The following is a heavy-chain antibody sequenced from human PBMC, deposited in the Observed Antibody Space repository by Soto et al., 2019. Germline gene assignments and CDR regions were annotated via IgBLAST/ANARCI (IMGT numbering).Heavy chain of an antibody. D-gene: IGHD7-27*01. CDR1: GFTFSSYW. CDR3: ARDRGDRYFDY. CDR2: IKQDGSEK. J-gene: IGHJ4*02. V-gene: IGHV3-7*01. Sequence: GGSLRLSCAASGFTFSSYWMSWVRQAPGKGLEWVANIKQDGSEKYYVDSVKGRFIISRDNAKNPLYLQMNSLRAEETAVYNCARDRGDRYFDYWGQGTLVTVSS.